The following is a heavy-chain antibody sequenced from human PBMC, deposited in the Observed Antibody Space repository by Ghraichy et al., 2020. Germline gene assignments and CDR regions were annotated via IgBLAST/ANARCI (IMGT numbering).Heavy chain of an antibody. V-gene: IGHV4-34*01. CDR3: ARAGIVLMVYATDYYYYGMDV. J-gene: IGHJ6*02. D-gene: IGHD2-8*01. CDR1: GGSFSGYY. CDR2: INHSGST. Sequence: SETLSLTCAVYGGSFSGYYWSWIRQPPGKGLEWIGEINHSGSTNYNPSLKSRVTISVDTSKNQFSLKLSSVTAADTAVYYCARAGIVLMVYATDYYYYGMDVWGQGTTVSVSS.